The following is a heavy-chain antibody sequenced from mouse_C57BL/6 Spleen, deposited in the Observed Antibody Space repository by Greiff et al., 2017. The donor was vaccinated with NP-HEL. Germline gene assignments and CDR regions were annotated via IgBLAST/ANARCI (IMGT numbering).Heavy chain of an antibody. Sequence: QVQLQQSGPELVKPGASVKISCKASGYAFSSSWMNWVKQRPGKGLEWIGRIYPGDGDTNYNGKFKGKATLTADKSSSTAYMQLSSLTSEDSAVYFCARWYYGPSDYWGQGTTLTVSS. CDR1: GYAFSSSW. D-gene: IGHD1-2*01. CDR2: IYPGDGDT. J-gene: IGHJ2*01. CDR3: ARWYYGPSDY. V-gene: IGHV1-82*01.